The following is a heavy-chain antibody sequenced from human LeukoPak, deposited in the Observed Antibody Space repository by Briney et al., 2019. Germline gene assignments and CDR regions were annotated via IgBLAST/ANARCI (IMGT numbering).Heavy chain of an antibody. D-gene: IGHD1-26*01. Sequence: PSETLSLTCAVYGGSFSGYYWSWIRQPPGKGLEWIGEINHSGSTTYNPSLKSRVTISVDTSKNQFSLNLSSVTAADTAVYYCARGKGGDYYYYYMDVWGKGTTVTVSS. V-gene: IGHV4-34*01. CDR1: GGSFSGYY. J-gene: IGHJ6*03. CDR3: ARGKGGDYYYYYMDV. CDR2: INHSGST.